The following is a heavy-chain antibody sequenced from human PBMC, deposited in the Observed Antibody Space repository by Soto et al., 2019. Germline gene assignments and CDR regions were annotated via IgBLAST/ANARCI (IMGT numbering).Heavy chain of an antibody. CDR2: ISSSGDRT. CDR3: AKSNLYCSGTSCYVFDF. CDR1: GLTFSSYA. Sequence: EVQLLESGGGLVQPGGSLRLSCAASGLTFSSYAMNWVRQAPGKGLEWVSAISSSGDRTYYADSVKGRFTISRDNSKNTLYLQVNSLRADDTAVYYCAKSNLYCSGTSCYVFDFWGQGTLVTVSS. J-gene: IGHJ4*02. D-gene: IGHD2-2*01. V-gene: IGHV3-23*01.